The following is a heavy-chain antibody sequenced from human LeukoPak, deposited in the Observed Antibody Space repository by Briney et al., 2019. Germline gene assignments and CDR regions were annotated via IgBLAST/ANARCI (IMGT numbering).Heavy chain of an antibody. CDR3: ARGEQQLVPDFDY. J-gene: IGHJ4*02. Sequence: PGGSLRLSCAASGFTFSSYAMHWVRQAPGKGLEWVAVTSYDGSNKYYADSVKGRFTISRDNSKNTLYLQMNSLRAEDTAVYYCARGEQQLVPDFDYWGQGTLVTVSS. V-gene: IGHV3-30-3*01. CDR2: TSYDGSNK. CDR1: GFTFSSYA. D-gene: IGHD6-13*01.